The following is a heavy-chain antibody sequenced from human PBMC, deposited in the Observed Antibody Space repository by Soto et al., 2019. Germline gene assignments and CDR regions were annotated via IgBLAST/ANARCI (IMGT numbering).Heavy chain of an antibody. CDR2: IDPSGGST. CDR3: TRTEQWLVHPFDY. CDR1: GFILTSYY. Sequence: QVQLVQSGAEVTKAGASVKVSCKASGFILTSYYMHWVRQAPGQGLEWMGIIDPSGGSTTDAQKFQGRITMTRDTSASTVYMELSSLRSVDTAVYYCTRTEQWLVHPFDYWGQGTLVTVSS. J-gene: IGHJ4*02. V-gene: IGHV1-46*01. D-gene: IGHD6-19*01.